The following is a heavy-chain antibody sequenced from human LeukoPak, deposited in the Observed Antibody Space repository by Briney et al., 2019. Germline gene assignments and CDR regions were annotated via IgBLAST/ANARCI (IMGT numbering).Heavy chain of an antibody. D-gene: IGHD1-7*01. J-gene: IGHJ4*02. CDR1: GLTFSRYN. Sequence: PGGSLRLSYAASGLTFSRYNMNWVRQAPGKGLEWVSSIGTSSNNIYYTDSVKGRFTISRDNAKNSLYLQVDSLRVEDTAVYFCASGTVGNYALDYWGQGTLVTVSS. V-gene: IGHV3-21*01. CDR3: ASGTVGNYALDY. CDR2: IGTSSNNI.